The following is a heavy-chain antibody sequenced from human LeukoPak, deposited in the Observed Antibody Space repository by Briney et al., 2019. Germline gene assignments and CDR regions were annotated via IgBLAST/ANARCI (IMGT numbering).Heavy chain of an antibody. Sequence: SETLSLTCAVCGGSFSGYYWSWIRQPPGKGLEWIGKINHSGSTNYNPSLKSRVTISVDTSKNQFSLKLSSVTAADTAVYYCRGWTRRRDYYHYYMDVWGKGTTVTVSS. V-gene: IGHV4-34*01. D-gene: IGHD2-15*01. J-gene: IGHJ6*03. CDR3: RGWTRRRDYYHYYMDV. CDR2: INHSGST. CDR1: GGSFSGYY.